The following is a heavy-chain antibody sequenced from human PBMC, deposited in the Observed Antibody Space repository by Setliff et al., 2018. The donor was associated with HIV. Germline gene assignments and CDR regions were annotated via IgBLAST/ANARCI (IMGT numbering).Heavy chain of an antibody. Sequence: ASVKVSCKASGYTFTSYYMHWVRQAPGQGLEWMGIINPSGGSTSYQQIFQGRVTMTRDTSTSTVYMELSSLRSEDTAVYYCAKDDVPRDFDIWGQGTMVTVSS. CDR1: GYTFTSYY. J-gene: IGHJ3*02. CDR2: INPSGGST. V-gene: IGHV1-46*01. CDR3: AKDDVPRDFDI.